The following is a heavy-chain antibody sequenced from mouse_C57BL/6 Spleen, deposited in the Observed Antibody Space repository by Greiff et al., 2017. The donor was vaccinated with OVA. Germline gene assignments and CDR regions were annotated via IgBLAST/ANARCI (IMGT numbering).Heavy chain of an antibody. D-gene: IGHD1-1*01. CDR3: AREEYSGITTVVAVDY. CDR2: INPSNGGT. CDR1: GYTFTSYW. Sequence: QVQLQQPGTDLVKPGASVKLSCKASGYTFTSYWMHWVKQRPGQGLEWIGNINPSNGGTNYNEKFKSKAILSVDKASSTAYMQLSSLTSEDSAVYYCAREEYSGITTVVAVDYWGQGTTLTVSS. V-gene: IGHV1-53*01. J-gene: IGHJ2*01.